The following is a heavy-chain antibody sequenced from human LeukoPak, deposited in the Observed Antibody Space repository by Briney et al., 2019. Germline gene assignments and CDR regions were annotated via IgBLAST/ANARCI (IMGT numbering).Heavy chain of an antibody. CDR3: ARRGIAATGVAGYFQH. CDR2: IYPGDSDT. CDR1: GYSFTSYW. V-gene: IGHV5-51*01. Sequence: GESLKISCKGSGYSFTSYWIGWVRQMPGKGLEWMGIIYPGDSDTRYSPSFQGQVTISADKSTSTAYLQWSSLKASDTAIYYCARRGIAATGVAGYFQHWGQGTLVTVSS. J-gene: IGHJ1*01. D-gene: IGHD6-13*01.